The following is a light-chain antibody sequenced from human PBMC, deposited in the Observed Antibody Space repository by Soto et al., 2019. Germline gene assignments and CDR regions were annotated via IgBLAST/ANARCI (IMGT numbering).Light chain of an antibody. V-gene: IGKV1-39*01. CDR1: QTIFTY. J-gene: IGKJ1*01. CDR3: QQSFSIPWT. Sequence: DDRMKMSASALSASVGDRVTISCRASQTIFTYLNWYQQKPGRAPKLLIYAASSLQSGVPSRFSGSGSRADFTLTISSLQPEDFATYYCQQSFSIPWTFGLATKV. CDR2: AAS.